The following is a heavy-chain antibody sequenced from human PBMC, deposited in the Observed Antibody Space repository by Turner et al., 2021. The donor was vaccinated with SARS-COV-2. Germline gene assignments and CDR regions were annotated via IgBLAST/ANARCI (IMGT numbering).Heavy chain of an antibody. J-gene: IGHJ4*02. CDR1: GYTFTGYY. Sequence: QVHLVQSGAEVKKPGASVTVSCKASGYTFTGYYMHWVRQAPGQGFGWMGWINTNSGGTKYAQKFKGRVTMTRDTSISTVYMELSRLRYDDTAVYYWASYANSSGWHDWGQGTLVTVSS. CDR3: ASYANSSGWHD. CDR2: INTNSGGT. V-gene: IGHV1-2*02. D-gene: IGHD6-19*01.